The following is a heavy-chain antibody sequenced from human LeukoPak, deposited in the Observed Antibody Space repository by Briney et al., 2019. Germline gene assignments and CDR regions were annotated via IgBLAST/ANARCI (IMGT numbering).Heavy chain of an antibody. CDR2: ISGSGGST. V-gene: IGHV3-23*01. J-gene: IGHJ4*02. Sequence: PGGSLRLSCAASGFTFSSYAMSWVRQAPGKGLEWVSAISGSGGSTYYADSVKGRFTTSRDNSKNTLYLQMNSLRAEDTAVYYCAKVGTVTRYYFDYWGQGTLVTVSS. CDR1: GFTFSSYA. D-gene: IGHD4-17*01. CDR3: AKVGTVTRYYFDY.